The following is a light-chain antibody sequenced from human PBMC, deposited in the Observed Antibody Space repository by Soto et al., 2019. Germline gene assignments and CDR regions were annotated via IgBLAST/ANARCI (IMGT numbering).Light chain of an antibody. V-gene: IGKV3-11*01. CDR3: QRRSLLRT. CDR1: QSVSSY. CDR2: DAS. J-gene: IGKJ1*01. Sequence: EIVLTQSPATLSLSPGERATLSCRASQSVSSYLAWYQQKPGQAPRLLIYDASNRATGIPARFSGSGSGTDFRLSVTPLLFLDCSGYHCQRRSLLRTF.